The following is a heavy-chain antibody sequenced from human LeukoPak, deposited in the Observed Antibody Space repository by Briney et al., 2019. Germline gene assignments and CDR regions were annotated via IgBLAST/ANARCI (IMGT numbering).Heavy chain of an antibody. CDR3: ARGGGGHYAYWFDP. Sequence: QSGGSLRLSCAASGFTMSSYWMSWVRQAPGKGLEWVANIKQDGSEKYYVDSVKGRFTISRDNAKNSLYLQMNSLRAEDTAVYYCARGGGGHYAYWFDPWGQGTLVTVSS. D-gene: IGHD3-16*01. CDR1: GFTMSSYW. V-gene: IGHV3-7*01. J-gene: IGHJ5*02. CDR2: IKQDGSEK.